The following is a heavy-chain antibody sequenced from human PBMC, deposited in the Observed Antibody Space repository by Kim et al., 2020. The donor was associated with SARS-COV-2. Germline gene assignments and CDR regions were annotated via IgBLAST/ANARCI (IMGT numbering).Heavy chain of an antibody. CDR3: ARGTGTTLPIDY. D-gene: IGHD1-7*01. J-gene: IGHJ4*02. CDR1: GYTFTSYD. Sequence: ASVKVSCKASGYTFTSYDINWVRQATGQGLEWMGWMNPNSGNTGYAQKFQGRVTMTRNTSISTAYMELSSLRSEDTAVYYCARGTGTTLPIDYWGQGTLVTVSS. CDR2: MNPNSGNT. V-gene: IGHV1-8*01.